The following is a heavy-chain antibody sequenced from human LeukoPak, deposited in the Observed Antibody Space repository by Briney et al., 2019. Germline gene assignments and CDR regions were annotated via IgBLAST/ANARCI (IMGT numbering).Heavy chain of an antibody. J-gene: IGHJ4*02. Sequence: GGSLRLSCAASGFTFSSYWMSWVRQAPGKGLEWVSAISGSGGSTYYADSVKGRFTISRDNSKNTLYLQMNSLRAEDTAVYYCAKDNYDFWSGYYIDYWGQGTLVTVSS. CDR3: AKDNYDFWSGYYIDY. V-gene: IGHV3-23*01. CDR2: ISGSGGST. CDR1: GFTFSSYW. D-gene: IGHD3-3*01.